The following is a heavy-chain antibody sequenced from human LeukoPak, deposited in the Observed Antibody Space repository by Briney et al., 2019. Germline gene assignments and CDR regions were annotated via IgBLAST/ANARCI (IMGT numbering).Heavy chain of an antibody. J-gene: IGHJ3*02. Sequence: SETLSLTCTVSGGSISSYYWSWIRQPAGKGLEWIGRIYTSGSTNCNPSLKSRVTMSVDTSKNQFSLKLSSVTAADTAVYYCARDRGVYSGYDYAFDIWGQGTMVTVSS. CDR1: GGSISSYY. V-gene: IGHV4-4*07. CDR2: IYTSGST. CDR3: ARDRGVYSGYDYAFDI. D-gene: IGHD5-12*01.